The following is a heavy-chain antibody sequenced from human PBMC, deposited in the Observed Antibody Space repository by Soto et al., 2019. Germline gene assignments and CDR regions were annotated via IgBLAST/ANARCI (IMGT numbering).Heavy chain of an antibody. D-gene: IGHD5-18*01. Sequence: QVQLVESGGGVVQPGRSLRLSCAASGFTFSSYGMHWVRQAPGKGLEWVAVIWYDGSNKYYADSVKGRFTISRDNSKNTLYLQMNSLRAEDTAVYYCAREKQIQLTVYYFDYWGQGTLVTVSS. CDR3: AREKQIQLTVYYFDY. V-gene: IGHV3-33*01. CDR2: IWYDGSNK. CDR1: GFTFSSYG. J-gene: IGHJ4*02.